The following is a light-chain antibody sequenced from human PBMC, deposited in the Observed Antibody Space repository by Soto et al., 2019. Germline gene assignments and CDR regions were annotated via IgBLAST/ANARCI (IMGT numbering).Light chain of an antibody. J-gene: IGKJ2*01. V-gene: IGKV2-28*01. Sequence: DIVMTQSPLSLPVTPGEPASISCRSSQSLLHSNGYNYLDWYLQKPGQSPQLLIYLGSNRASGVPDRFSGSGSATDFTLKISRVEAEDVGVYYCMQALQTVYTFGQGTKLEIK. CDR1: QSLLHSNGYNY. CDR3: MQALQTVYT. CDR2: LGS.